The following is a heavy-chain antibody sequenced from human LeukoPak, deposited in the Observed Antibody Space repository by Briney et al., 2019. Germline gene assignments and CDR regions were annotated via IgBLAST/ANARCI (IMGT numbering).Heavy chain of an antibody. J-gene: IGHJ4*02. V-gene: IGHV4-34*01. CDR3: ARDVPFYCSGGSCYGNYFDY. CDR2: INHSGST. Sequence: SETLSLTCAVYGGSFSGYYWSWIRQPPGKGLEWIGEINHSGSTNYNPSLKGRVTISVDTSKNQFSLKLSSVTAADTAVYYCARDVPFYCSGGSCYGNYFDYWGQGTLVTVSS. D-gene: IGHD2-15*01. CDR1: GGSFSGYY.